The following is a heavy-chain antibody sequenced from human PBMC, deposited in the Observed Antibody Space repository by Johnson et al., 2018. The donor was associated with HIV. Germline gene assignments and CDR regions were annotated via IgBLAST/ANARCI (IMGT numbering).Heavy chain of an antibody. D-gene: IGHD3-16*01. V-gene: IGHV3-66*02. CDR3: ARDNLRQLDAFDI. J-gene: IGHJ3*02. CDR1: GFTVSSNY. Sequence: VQLVESGGGLVQRGGSLRLSCAASGFTVSSNYMTWVRQAPGKGLEWVSAISGSGGSTYYADSVKGRFTISRDNSKNTLYLQMNSLRAEDTAVYYCARDNLRQLDAFDIWGQGTMVTVSS. CDR2: SGSGGST.